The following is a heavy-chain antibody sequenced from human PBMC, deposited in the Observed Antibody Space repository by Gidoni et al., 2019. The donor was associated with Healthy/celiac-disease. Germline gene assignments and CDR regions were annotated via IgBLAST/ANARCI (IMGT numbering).Heavy chain of an antibody. CDR1: GGSFSGYS. J-gene: IGHJ3*02. D-gene: IGHD2-2*01. Sequence: QVQLQQWGAGLLKPSETLSLPCAVYGGSFSGYSRSWIRPPPGKGLEWIREINHSGSTNYNPSLKSRVTISVDTSKNQSSLKLSSVTAADTAVYYCARGRERYCSSTSCSRSAFDIWGQGTMVTVSS. CDR2: INHSGST. V-gene: IGHV4-34*01. CDR3: ARGRERYCSSTSCSRSAFDI.